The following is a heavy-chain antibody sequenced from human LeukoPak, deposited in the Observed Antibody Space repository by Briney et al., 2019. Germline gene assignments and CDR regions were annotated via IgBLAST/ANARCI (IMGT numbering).Heavy chain of an antibody. J-gene: IGHJ6*03. CDR3: ARDTYQLLYFYYYYYMDV. Sequence: GASVKVSCKASGYTFTSYDINLVRQASGQGLEWMGWMNPNSGNTGYAQKFQGRVTMTRNTSISTAYMELSSLRSEDTAVYYCARDTYQLLYFYYYYYMDVWGKGTTVTVSS. D-gene: IGHD2-2*02. CDR2: MNPNSGNT. V-gene: IGHV1-8*01. CDR1: GYTFTSYD.